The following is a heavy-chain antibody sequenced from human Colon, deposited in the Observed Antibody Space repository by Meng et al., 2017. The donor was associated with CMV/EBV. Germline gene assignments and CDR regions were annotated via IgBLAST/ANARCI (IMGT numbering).Heavy chain of an antibody. CDR2: VNPTSGAT. CDR3: ARDRSGIKGDV. J-gene: IGHJ6*02. D-gene: IGHD3-10*01. CDR1: GSTFSDDY. V-gene: IGHV1-2*02. Sequence: ASVKVSCKASGSTFSDDYIHWVRQAPGQGLEWMGWVNPTSGATNYAQKFQDTVTMTRDTSISTAYMELSRLRSDDTAVYYCARDRSGIKGDVWGQGTTVTVSS.